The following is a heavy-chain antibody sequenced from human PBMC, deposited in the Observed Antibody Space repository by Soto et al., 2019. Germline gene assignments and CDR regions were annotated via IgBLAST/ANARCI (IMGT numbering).Heavy chain of an antibody. Sequence: EVQLVESGGGLVQSRGSLKLSCAVSGFTFSSHAMNWVRQAPGKGLEWVAYIHGTRSIIYYADSVKGRFTISRDNAKNSLYLQMDSLRDEDTALYYCARDARNADYDYWGQGTLVTVSS. V-gene: IGHV3-48*02. D-gene: IGHD3-16*01. CDR2: IHGTRSII. CDR1: GFTFSSHA. J-gene: IGHJ4*02. CDR3: ARDARNADYDY.